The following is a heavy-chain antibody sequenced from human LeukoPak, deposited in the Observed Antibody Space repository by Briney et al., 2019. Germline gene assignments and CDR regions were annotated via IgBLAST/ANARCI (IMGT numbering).Heavy chain of an antibody. CDR1: GGSISSYY. J-gene: IGHJ4*02. CDR3: ARVIALDDYDSSGYLDY. Sequence: SETLSLTCIVSGGSISSYYWSWIRQPPGKGLEWIGYIYYSGSTNYNPSLKSRVTISVDTSKNQFSLKLSSVTAADTAVYYCARVIALDDYDSSGYLDYWGQGTLVTVSP. CDR2: IYYSGST. D-gene: IGHD3-22*01. V-gene: IGHV4-59*01.